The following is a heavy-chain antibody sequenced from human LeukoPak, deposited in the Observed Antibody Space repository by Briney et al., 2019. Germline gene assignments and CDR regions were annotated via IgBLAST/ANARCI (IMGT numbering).Heavy chain of an antibody. CDR3: PSADPPVLPPDSSGYWVYYYYMDV. D-gene: IGHD3-22*01. J-gene: IGHJ6*03. CDR2: IYYSGST. V-gene: IGHV4-59*01. Sequence: SETLSLTCTVSGGSISSYYWSWIRQPPGKGLEWSGYIYYSGSTHYNPSLKSRVTISVDTSKSHHSRKLTSVTAPPPAVHYGPSADPPVLPPDSSGYWVYYYYMDVWGKGTTVTVSS. CDR1: GGSISSYY.